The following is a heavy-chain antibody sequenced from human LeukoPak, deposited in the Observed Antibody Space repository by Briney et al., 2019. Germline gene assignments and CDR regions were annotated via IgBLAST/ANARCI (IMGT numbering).Heavy chain of an antibody. CDR1: GGSISSSSYY. D-gene: IGHD3-10*01. CDR3: ARDNYGSGSLDY. J-gene: IGHJ4*02. Sequence: SETLSLTCTVSGGSISSSSYYWGWMRQPPGKGLERIGSIYYSGSTYYNPSLKSRVTISVDTSKNQFSLKLSSVTAADTAVYYCARDNYGSGSLDYWGQGTLVTVSS. V-gene: IGHV4-39*07. CDR2: IYYSGST.